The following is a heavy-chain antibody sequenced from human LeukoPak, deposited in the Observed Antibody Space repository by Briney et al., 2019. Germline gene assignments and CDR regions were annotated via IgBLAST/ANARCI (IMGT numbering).Heavy chain of an antibody. J-gene: IGHJ3*02. Sequence: ASVKVSCKASGYTFTSYGISWVRQAPGQGLEWMGWISAYNGNTNYAQKLQGRVTMTTDTSTSTAYMELRSLRSDDTAVYYCARCGGGIIVGAQGDAFDIWGQGTMVTVSS. CDR1: GYTFTSYG. D-gene: IGHD1-26*01. CDR2: ISAYNGNT. CDR3: ARCGGGIIVGAQGDAFDI. V-gene: IGHV1-18*01.